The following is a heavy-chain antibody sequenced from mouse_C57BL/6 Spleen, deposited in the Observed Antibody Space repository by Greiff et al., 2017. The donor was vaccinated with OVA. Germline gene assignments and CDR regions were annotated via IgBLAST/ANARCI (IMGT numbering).Heavy chain of an antibody. J-gene: IGHJ4*01. Sequence: QVQLKQPGAELVMPGASVKLSCKASGYTFPSYWMPWVKQRPGQGLEWIGEIDPYDSYTNYNQKFKGKTTLTGDKTSSTAYMQLSSLTSEDSAVYYCASKAMDYWGQGTSVTVSS. CDR2: IDPYDSYT. CDR3: ASKAMDY. V-gene: IGHV1-69*01. CDR1: GYTFPSYW.